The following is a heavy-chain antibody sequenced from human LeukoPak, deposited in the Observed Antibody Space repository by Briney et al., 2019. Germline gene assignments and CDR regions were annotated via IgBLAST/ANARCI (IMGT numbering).Heavy chain of an antibody. V-gene: IGHV3-30*18. CDR3: AKHDSSGYY. CDR1: GFTFSSYG. Sequence: QPGGSLRLSCAASGFTFSSYGMHWARQAPGKGLEWVAVISDDGSNKYYADSVKGRFTISRDKSKNTLYLQMNSLRAEDTAVYYCAKHDSSGYYWGQGTLVTVSS. J-gene: IGHJ4*02. CDR2: ISDDGSNK. D-gene: IGHD3-22*01.